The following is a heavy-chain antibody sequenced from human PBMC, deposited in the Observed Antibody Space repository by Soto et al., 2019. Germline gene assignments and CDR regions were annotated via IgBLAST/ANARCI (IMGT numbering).Heavy chain of an antibody. V-gene: IGHV2-26*01. J-gene: IGHJ6*02. CDR1: GFSLSNARMG. CDR2: IFSNDEK. Sequence: PPLVNPTETLTLTCTVSGFSLSNARMGVXWIRQPPGKALEWLAHIFSNDEKPYSTSLKSRLTISKDPSKSQVVLTMTNMYPVDTATYYCARIRVKSYYGSGSFLRPYGMDVWGQGTTVTVSS. CDR3: ARIRVKSYYGSGSFLRPYGMDV. D-gene: IGHD3-10*01.